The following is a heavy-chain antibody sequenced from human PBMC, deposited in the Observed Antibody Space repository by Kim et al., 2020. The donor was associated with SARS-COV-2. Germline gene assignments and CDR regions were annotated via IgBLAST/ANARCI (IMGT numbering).Heavy chain of an antibody. CDR2: IDPSDSYT. J-gene: IGHJ6*02. V-gene: IGHV5-10-1*01. CDR1: GYSFTSYW. Sequence: GESLKISCKGSGYSFTSYWISWVRQMPGKGLEWMGRIDPSDSYTNYSPSFQGHVTISADKSISTAYLQWSSLKASDTAMYYCARFGERPDTAMVKPQGYYYYGMDVWGQGTTVTVSS. D-gene: IGHD5-18*01. CDR3: ARFGERPDTAMVKPQGYYYYGMDV.